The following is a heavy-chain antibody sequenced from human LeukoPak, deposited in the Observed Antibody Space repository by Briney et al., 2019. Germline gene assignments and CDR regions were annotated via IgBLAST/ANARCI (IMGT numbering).Heavy chain of an antibody. CDR2: IYYSGST. CDR1: GGSISGHY. D-gene: IGHD1-1*01. V-gene: IGHV4-59*11. Sequence: SETLSLTCTVSGGSISGHYWSWIRQPPGKGLEWIGYIYYSGSTNYNPSLKSRVTISLDTSKNQFSLRLSSVTAADTAVYYCASVGKAGTFDPWGQGTLVTVSS. J-gene: IGHJ5*02. CDR3: ASVGKAGTFDP.